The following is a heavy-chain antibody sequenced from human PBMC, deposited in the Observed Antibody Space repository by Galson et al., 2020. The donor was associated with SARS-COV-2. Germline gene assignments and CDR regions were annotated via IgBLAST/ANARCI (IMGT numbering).Heavy chain of an antibody. Sequence: ASETLSLTCTVSNYSISSHVYWGWVRQSPGRGLEWIGNIHFSGNTHYNPSLKRRVTISVDTSKNQFSLKLTSVTAADTAVYYCARHLSHMVALDYWGQGTLVTVSS. CDR3: ARHLSHMVALDY. D-gene: IGHD2-21*01. J-gene: IGHJ4*02. CDR2: IHFSGNT. CDR1: NYSISSHVY. V-gene: IGHV4-38-2*02.